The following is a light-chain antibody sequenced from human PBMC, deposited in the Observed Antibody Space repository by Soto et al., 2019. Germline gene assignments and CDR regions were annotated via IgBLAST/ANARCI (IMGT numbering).Light chain of an antibody. CDR3: EQYNNWTPLT. Sequence: EIGMTQSPATLYVSPGERATLSCRASQSVSSNLAWYQQKPGQAPRLLIYGASTRATGIPARFSGSGSGTEFTLTISSLQSEDFAVYYCEQYNNWTPLTFGGGTKVEIK. CDR2: GAS. J-gene: IGKJ4*01. V-gene: IGKV3-15*01. CDR1: QSVSSN.